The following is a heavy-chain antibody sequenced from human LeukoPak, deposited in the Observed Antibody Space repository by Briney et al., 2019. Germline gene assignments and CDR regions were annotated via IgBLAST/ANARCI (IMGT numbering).Heavy chain of an antibody. CDR2: IFSNDEK. V-gene: IGHV2-26*01. CDR1: GFSLSNARMG. Sequence: SGPVLVKPTEALTLTCTVSGFSLSNARMGVSWIRQPPGKALEWLAHIFSNDEKSYSTSLKSRLTISKDTSKSQVVLTMTNMDPVDTATYYCARLLAAAGTMVVDYWGQGTLVTVSS. J-gene: IGHJ4*02. CDR3: ARLLAAAGTMVVDY. D-gene: IGHD6-13*01.